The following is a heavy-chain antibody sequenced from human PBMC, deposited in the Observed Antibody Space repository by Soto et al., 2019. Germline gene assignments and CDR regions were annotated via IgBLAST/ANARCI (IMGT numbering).Heavy chain of an antibody. CDR1: GGTFSSYA. J-gene: IGHJ6*02. Sequence: QVQLVQSGAEVKKPGSSVKVSCKASGGTFSSYAISWVRQAPGQGLEWMGGIIPIFGTANYAQKFQGRVTITADESTSTAYMELSSLRSEDTAVYYCARGPYCSGGSCSGCGYYYYGMDVWGQGTTVTVSS. V-gene: IGHV1-69*01. CDR2: IIPIFGTA. D-gene: IGHD2-15*01. CDR3: ARGPYCSGGSCSGCGYYYYGMDV.